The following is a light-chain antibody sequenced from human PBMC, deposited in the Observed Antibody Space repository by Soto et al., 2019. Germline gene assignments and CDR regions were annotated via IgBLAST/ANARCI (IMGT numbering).Light chain of an antibody. V-gene: IGKV3-11*01. CDR3: HQRKSWPRT. Sequence: EIVFTHSAATLSAFPADRVTLSCRASQAVNTRLAWYQHKPGQAPRLLIYLASNRAAGVPARFSGSGSGTDFTLTISDVEPEDFAVYYCHQRKSWPRTFGQGTKVDI. CDR1: QAVNTR. J-gene: IGKJ1*01. CDR2: LAS.